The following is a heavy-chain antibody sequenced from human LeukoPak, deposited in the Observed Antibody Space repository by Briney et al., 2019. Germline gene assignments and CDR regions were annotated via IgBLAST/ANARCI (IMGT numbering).Heavy chain of an antibody. D-gene: IGHD3-9*01. CDR1: GFTFSSYA. CDR3: ARDRVPLEALRYFDWLLPDLDY. V-gene: IGHV3-23*01. CDR2: IGAGGTFT. Sequence: GGSLRLSCTASGFTFSSYAMNWVRQAPGKGLEWVSGIGAGGTFTYYADSVKGRFTISRDNSRNTLYLQMNSLRADDTAVYYCARDRVPLEALRYFDWLLPDLDYWGQGTLVTVSS. J-gene: IGHJ4*02.